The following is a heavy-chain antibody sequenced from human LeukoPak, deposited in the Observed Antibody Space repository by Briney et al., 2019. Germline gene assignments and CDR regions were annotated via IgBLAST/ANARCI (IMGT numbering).Heavy chain of an antibody. D-gene: IGHD4-17*01. CDR2: IRYDGSNK. Sequence: GGSLRLSCAASGFTFSTYEMNWVRQAPGRGLEWVAFIRYDGSNKYYADSVTGRFTISRDNSKNTLYLQMNSLRAEDTAVYYCAKMDISVTTGDYWGQGTLVTVSS. CDR1: GFTFSTYE. V-gene: IGHV3-30*02. CDR3: AKMDISVTTGDY. J-gene: IGHJ4*02.